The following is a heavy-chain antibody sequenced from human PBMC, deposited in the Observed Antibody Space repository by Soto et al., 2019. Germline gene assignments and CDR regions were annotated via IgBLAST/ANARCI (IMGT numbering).Heavy chain of an antibody. CDR1: GFTFSSYS. V-gene: IGHV3-21*01. CDR2: ISSSGSYI. CDR3: ERGPWIQLWYIDY. Sequence: GGSLRLSCAASGFTFSSYSMNWVRQAPGKGLEWVSSISSSGSYIYYADSVKGRFTISRDNAKNSLYLQMNSLRAEDTAVYYCERGPWIQLWYIDYWGQGTLVTVSS. J-gene: IGHJ4*02. D-gene: IGHD5-18*01.